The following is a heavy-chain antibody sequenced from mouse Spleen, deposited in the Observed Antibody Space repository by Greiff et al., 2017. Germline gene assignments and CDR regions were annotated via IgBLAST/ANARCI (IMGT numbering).Heavy chain of an antibody. CDR2: ISSGGSYT. CDR1: GFTFSSYA. CDR3: ARQVTTVVAHFDY. D-gene: IGHD1-1*01. Sequence: EVQVVESGGGLVKPGGSLKLSCAASGFTFSSYAMSWVRQTPEKRLEWVATISSGGSYTYYPDSVKGRFTISRDNAKNTLYLQMSSLRSEDTAMYYCARQVTTVVAHFDYWGQGTTLTVSS. V-gene: IGHV5-9-3*01. J-gene: IGHJ2*01.